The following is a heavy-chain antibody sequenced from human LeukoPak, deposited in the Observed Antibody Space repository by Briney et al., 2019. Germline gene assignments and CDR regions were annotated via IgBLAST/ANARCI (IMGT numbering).Heavy chain of an antibody. Sequence: GASVKVSCKASGYTFTSYAMHWVRQAPGQRLEWMGWINAGNGNTKYSQKFQGRVTITRDTSASTAYMELSSLRSEDTAVYYCARASDYFSYYYYYMDVWGKGTTVTVSS. V-gene: IGHV1-3*01. CDR3: ARASDYFSYYYYYMDV. D-gene: IGHD2/OR15-2a*01. CDR1: GYTFTSYA. CDR2: INAGNGNT. J-gene: IGHJ6*03.